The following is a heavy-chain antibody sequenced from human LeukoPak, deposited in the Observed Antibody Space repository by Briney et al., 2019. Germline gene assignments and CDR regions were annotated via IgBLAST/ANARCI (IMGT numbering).Heavy chain of an antibody. CDR3: ANNLGGYVVYVDYFDY. CDR1: GFIFSSYG. V-gene: IGHV3-30*02. D-gene: IGHD5/OR15-5a*01. Sequence: GGSLRLSCAASGFIFSSYGMHWVRQAPGKGLEWVAFIRYDGSNKYYADSVKGRFTISRDNSKNTLYLQMNSLRAEDTAVYYCANNLGGYVVYVDYFDYWGQGSLVTVSS. J-gene: IGHJ4*02. CDR2: IRYDGSNK.